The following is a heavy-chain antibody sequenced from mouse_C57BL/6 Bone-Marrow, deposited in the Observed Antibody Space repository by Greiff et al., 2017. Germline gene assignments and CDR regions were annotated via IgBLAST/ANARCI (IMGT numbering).Heavy chain of an antibody. CDR2: IDPSDSYT. CDR1: GYTFTSYW. J-gene: IGHJ3*01. Sequence: QVQLQQPGAELVMPGASVKLSCKASGYTFTSYWMHWVKQRPGQGLEWIGEIDPSDSYTNYNQKFKGKSTLTVDKSSSTAYMQLSSLTSEDSAVYYCARDLGYCVGLAYGGQGTLVTVAA. V-gene: IGHV1-69*01. D-gene: IGHD2-3*01. CDR3: ARDLGYCVGLAY.